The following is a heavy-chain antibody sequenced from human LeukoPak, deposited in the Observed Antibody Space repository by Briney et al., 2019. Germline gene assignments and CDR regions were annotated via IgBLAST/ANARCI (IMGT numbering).Heavy chain of an antibody. V-gene: IGHV4-30-4*01. CDR1: GGSISSGDYY. J-gene: IGHJ5*02. CDR2: IYYSGST. D-gene: IGHD3-22*01. Sequence: SETLSLTCTVSGGSISSGDYYWSWIRQPPGKGLEWIGYIYYSGSTYYNPSLKSRVTISVDTSKNQFSLKLSSVTAADTAVYYCARGVLHYDSSGYNNWFDPWGQGTLVTVSS. CDR3: ARGVLHYDSSGYNNWFDP.